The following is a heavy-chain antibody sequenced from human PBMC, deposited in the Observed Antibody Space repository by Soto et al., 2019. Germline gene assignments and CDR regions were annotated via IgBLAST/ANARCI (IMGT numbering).Heavy chain of an antibody. CDR2: ISGSGGST. CDR3: AKDTRITIFGVVIGQRDYYFDY. CDR1: GFTFSSYA. D-gene: IGHD3-3*01. Sequence: LRLSCAASGFTFSSYAMSWVRQSPGKGLEWVSAISGSGGSTYYADSVKGRFTISRDNSKNTLYLQMNSLRAEDTAVYYCAKDTRITIFGVVIGQRDYYFDYWGQGTLVTVS. V-gene: IGHV3-23*01. J-gene: IGHJ4*02.